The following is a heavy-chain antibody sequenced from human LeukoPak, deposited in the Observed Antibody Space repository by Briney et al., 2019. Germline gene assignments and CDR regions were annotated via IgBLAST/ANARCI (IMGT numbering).Heavy chain of an antibody. CDR3: VKEAVESSGWQFDY. J-gene: IGHJ4*02. CDR2: IKQDGSEK. V-gene: IGHV3-7*03. D-gene: IGHD6-19*01. CDR1: GFSVSGYW. Sequence: GGSLRLSCAVSGFSVSGYWMTWVRQAPGKGLEWVANIKQDGSEKNYVDSVKGRFTISRDNAENSLFLQMNSLRAEDTAVYYCVKEAVESSGWQFDYWGQGTLVTVSS.